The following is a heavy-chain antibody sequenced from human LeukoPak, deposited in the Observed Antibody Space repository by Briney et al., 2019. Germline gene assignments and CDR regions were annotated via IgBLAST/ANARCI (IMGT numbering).Heavy chain of an antibody. CDR1: GFTFSSYN. Sequence: GGSLRLSCAASGFTFSSYNMNWVRQTPRKGLEWVSSISSSSSYIYYADSVKGRFTISRDNAKNSLYLQVSSLRAEDSAVYYCARNGIVGATGAFDIWGQGTMVTVSS. V-gene: IGHV3-21*01. CDR3: ARNGIVGATGAFDI. CDR2: ISSSSSYI. J-gene: IGHJ3*02. D-gene: IGHD1-26*01.